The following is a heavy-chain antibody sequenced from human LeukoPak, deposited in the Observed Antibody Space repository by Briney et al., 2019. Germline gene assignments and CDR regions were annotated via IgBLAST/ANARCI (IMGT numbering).Heavy chain of an antibody. V-gene: IGHV3-48*03. CDR2: ISSGGSTK. CDR1: GFTFRSYE. Sequence: GGSLRLSCAASGFTFRSYEMNWVRQAPGKGLEWVSYISSGGSTKYYADSVKGRFTISRDNAKNSLYLQMNGLRAEDTAVYYCARDRWFDPWGQGTLVTVSS. J-gene: IGHJ5*02. CDR3: ARDRWFDP.